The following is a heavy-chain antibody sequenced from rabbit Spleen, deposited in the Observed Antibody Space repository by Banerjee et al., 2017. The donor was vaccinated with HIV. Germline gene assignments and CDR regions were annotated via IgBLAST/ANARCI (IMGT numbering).Heavy chain of an antibody. J-gene: IGHJ4*01. CDR2: IDPVFDNT. D-gene: IGHD4-1*01. V-gene: IGHV1S47*01. CDR3: VRDRHSSGWGVPLYYFNL. Sequence: QEQLVESGGGLVQPGGSLKLSCKASGFDFSSYGVSWVRQAPGKGLEWIGYIDPVFDNTYYANWVNGRFTFSSHNAQNTLYLQLNSLTAADTATYFCVRDRHSSGWGVPLYYFNLWAKGPWSPS. CDR1: GFDFSSYG.